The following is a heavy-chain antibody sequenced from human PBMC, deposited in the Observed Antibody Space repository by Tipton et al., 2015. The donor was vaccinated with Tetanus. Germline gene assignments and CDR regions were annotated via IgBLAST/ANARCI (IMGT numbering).Heavy chain of an antibody. J-gene: IGHJ4*02. Sequence: SLRLSCAASGFSFSNSWMSWVRQAPGRGLEWVGRIQSQPEGGSTVYGAAVKGRVTISRDNSKSTIYLQMNSPQADDTAVYYCTTDSLNYYDSTGYYFYWGQGTRVTVSS. CDR3: TTDSLNYYDSTGYYFY. CDR2: IQSQPEGGST. V-gene: IGHV3-15*01. D-gene: IGHD3-22*01. CDR1: GFSFSNSW.